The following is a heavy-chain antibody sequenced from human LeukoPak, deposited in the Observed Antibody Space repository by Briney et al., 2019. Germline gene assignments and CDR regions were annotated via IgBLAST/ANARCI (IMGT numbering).Heavy chain of an antibody. J-gene: IGHJ4*02. CDR3: ARSTYYYDSSGYSD. Sequence: SETLSLTCSVSGGSISNYYWSWIRQPPGKGLEWIGYIYYNGNTNYNPSLKSRVTISVDTSKNQFSLKLSSVTAADTAVYYCARSTYYYDSSGYSDWGQGTLVTVSS. CDR1: GGSISNYY. CDR2: IYYNGNT. V-gene: IGHV4-59*12. D-gene: IGHD3-22*01.